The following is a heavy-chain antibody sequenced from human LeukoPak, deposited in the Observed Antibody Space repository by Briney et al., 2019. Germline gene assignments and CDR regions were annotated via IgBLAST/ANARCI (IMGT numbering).Heavy chain of an antibody. V-gene: IGHV3-21*04. CDR1: GFTFSKYA. J-gene: IGHJ4*02. D-gene: IGHD3-16*01. CDR3: AKGSPPGD. Sequence: GGSLRLSCAASGFTFSKYAMSWVRQAPGKGLEWVSSISSSSSYISYADSVKGRFTISRDNAKNSLYLQMNTLRPEDTAVYYCAKGSPPGDWGQGTLVTVSS. CDR2: ISSSSSYI.